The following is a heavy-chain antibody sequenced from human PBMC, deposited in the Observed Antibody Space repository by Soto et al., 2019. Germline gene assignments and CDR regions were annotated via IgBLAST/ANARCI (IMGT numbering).Heavy chain of an antibody. J-gene: IGHJ4*02. V-gene: IGHV1-18*01. CDR3: AGGRDGDY. CDR1: GYAFTTYG. D-gene: IGHD6-6*01. CDR2: ISAHNGNT. Sequence: QVHLVQSGAEVKKPGASVKVSCQGSGYAFTTYGITWVRQAPGQGLEWMGWISAHNGNTNYAQKLQGRVTVTRDTSTSTAYMEPKSLRYDDTAGYYRAGGRDGDYWGQGALVTVSS.